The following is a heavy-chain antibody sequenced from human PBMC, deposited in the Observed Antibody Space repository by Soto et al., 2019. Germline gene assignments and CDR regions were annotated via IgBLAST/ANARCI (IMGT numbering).Heavy chain of an antibody. J-gene: IGHJ5*02. CDR2: ISPHNGNT. D-gene: IGHD1-26*01. CDR3: ARFTVGATEVDWFDP. Sequence: QLQLVQSGAEVKKPGASVKVSCKASGYTFTNYGVTWVRQAPGQGLECMGWISPHNGNTNYPQKFQGRVTMTTDTSTSTAYMELRSLRSDDTAVYYCARFTVGATEVDWFDPWGQGTLVTVSS. CDR1: GYTFTNYG. V-gene: IGHV1-18*04.